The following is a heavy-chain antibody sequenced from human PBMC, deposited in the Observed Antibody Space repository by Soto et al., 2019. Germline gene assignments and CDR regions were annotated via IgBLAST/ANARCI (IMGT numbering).Heavy chain of an antibody. J-gene: IGHJ3*02. V-gene: IGHV4-31*03. CDR3: ACITGTTGDAFDI. CDR1: GGSISSGGYY. Sequence: QVQLQESGPGLVKPSQTLSLTCTVSGGSISSGGYYWSWIRQHPGKGLEWIGYIYYSGSTYYNPSPKSRVTVSVDTSKNQFSLKLSSVTAADTAVYYCACITGTTGDAFDIWGQGTMVTVSS. D-gene: IGHD1-20*01. CDR2: IYYSGST.